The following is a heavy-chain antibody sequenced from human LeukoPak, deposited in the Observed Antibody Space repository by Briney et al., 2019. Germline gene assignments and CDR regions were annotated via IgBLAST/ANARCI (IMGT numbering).Heavy chain of an antibody. CDR1: GFTFTTYW. V-gene: IGHV3-66*01. CDR3: ARGNDYYDSSGYYY. J-gene: IGHJ4*02. D-gene: IGHD3-22*01. CDR2: IYSGGST. Sequence: GGSLRLSCAASGFTFTTYWMSWVRQAPGKGLEWVSVIYSGGSTYYADSVKGRFTISRDNSKNTLYLQMNSLRAEDTAVYYCARGNDYYDSSGYYYWGQGTLVTVSS.